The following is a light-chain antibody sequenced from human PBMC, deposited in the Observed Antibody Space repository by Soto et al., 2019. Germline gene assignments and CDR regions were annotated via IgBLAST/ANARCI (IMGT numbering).Light chain of an antibody. CDR3: QTWGTGIP. J-gene: IGLJ2*01. CDR1: SGHSRYT. CDR2: VESDGSH. V-gene: IGLV4-69*01. Sequence: HPVLTQSPSAAASLGASVKLTCTLSSGHSRYTIAWHQKQPEKGPRYLMKVESDGSHSKGDGIPDRFSGSSSGAERYLIISGLQSEDEADYYCQTWGTGIPFGGGTKLTVL.